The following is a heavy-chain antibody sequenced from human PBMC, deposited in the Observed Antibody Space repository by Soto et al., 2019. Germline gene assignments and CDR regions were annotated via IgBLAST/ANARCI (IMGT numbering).Heavy chain of an antibody. Sequence: QVQLQESGPGLVKPSQTLSLTCTVSGGSISSGDYYWSWIRQPPGKGLEWIGYIYYSGSTHYNPSLKSRVTISVDTSKNQFSLKLSSVTAADTAVYYCARGDIVATIHFDYWGQGTLVTVSS. V-gene: IGHV4-30-4*01. CDR1: GGSISSGDYY. J-gene: IGHJ4*02. CDR3: ARGDIVATIHFDY. CDR2: IYYSGST. D-gene: IGHD5-12*01.